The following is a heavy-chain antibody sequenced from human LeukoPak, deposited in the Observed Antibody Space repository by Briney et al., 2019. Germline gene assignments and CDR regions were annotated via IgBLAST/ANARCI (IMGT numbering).Heavy chain of an antibody. J-gene: IGHJ3*01. V-gene: IGHV3-48*03. D-gene: IGHD1-26*01. Sequence: GGSLRLSCAASGFTFSNYEMNWVRQAPGKGLEWVSYISSSGNTIYYSDSVKGRFTISRDNAKNSLYLQMNSLRAEDTAVYYCARSIIVGATGAFDVWGQGTMVTVS. CDR3: ARSIIVGATGAFDV. CDR2: ISSSGNTI. CDR1: GFTFSNYE.